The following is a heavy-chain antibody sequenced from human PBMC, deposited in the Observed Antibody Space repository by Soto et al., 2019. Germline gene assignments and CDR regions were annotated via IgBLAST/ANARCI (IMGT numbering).Heavy chain of an antibody. CDR1: GYTFITYD. V-gene: IGHV1-8*01. CDR2: VNPDSGKT. CDR3: ARGNWFDP. Sequence: QVQLVQSGAEAKKPGASVKVSCKASGYTFITYDINWVRQATGQGLEWVGWVNPDSGKTDYARKFQGRVTMTRNTSISTVYMELSVLRSEDTAVYYCARGNWFDPWGQGTLVTDSS. J-gene: IGHJ5*02.